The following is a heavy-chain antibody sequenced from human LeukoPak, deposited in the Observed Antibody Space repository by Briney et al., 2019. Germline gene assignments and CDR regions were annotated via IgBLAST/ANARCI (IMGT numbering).Heavy chain of an antibody. V-gene: IGHV1-8*01. J-gene: IGHJ6*02. D-gene: IGHD3-3*01. CDR1: GYTFTSYD. CDR3: ARGGSPYYDFWSGYSKTYYYYGMDV. CDR2: MNPNSGNT. Sequence: GASVKVSCKASGYTFTSYDINWVRQATGQGLEWMGWMNPNSGNTGYAQKFQGRVTMTRNTSISTAYMELSSLRSDDTAVYYCARGGSPYYDFWSGYSKTYYYYGMDVWGQGTTVTVSS.